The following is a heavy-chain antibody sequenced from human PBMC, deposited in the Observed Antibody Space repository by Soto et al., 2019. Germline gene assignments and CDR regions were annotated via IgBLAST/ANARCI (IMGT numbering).Heavy chain of an antibody. CDR1: GYTFTSYG. Sequence: GASVKVSCKASGYTFTSYGISWVRQAPGQGIEWMGWISAYNGNTNYAQKLQGRDTMTTDTSTSTAYMELRSLRSDDTAVYYCARVGTGHYGYGGYEPYWGQGTLVTVSS. CDR3: ARVGTGHYGYGGYEPY. D-gene: IGHD5-12*01. J-gene: IGHJ4*02. V-gene: IGHV1-18*01. CDR2: ISAYNGNT.